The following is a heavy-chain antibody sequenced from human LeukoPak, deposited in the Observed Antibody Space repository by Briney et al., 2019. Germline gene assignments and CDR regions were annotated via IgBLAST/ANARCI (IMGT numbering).Heavy chain of an antibody. Sequence: GGSLRLSCAASGFTFSSYGMHWVRQAPGKGLEWVAVISYDGSNKYYADSVKGRFTISRDNSKNTLFLQMNSLRAEDTAVYYCARGPVAGGYFGYWGQGTLVTVSS. V-gene: IGHV3-30*03. J-gene: IGHJ4*02. D-gene: IGHD3-16*01. CDR3: ARGPVAGGYFGY. CDR1: GFTFSSYG. CDR2: ISYDGSNK.